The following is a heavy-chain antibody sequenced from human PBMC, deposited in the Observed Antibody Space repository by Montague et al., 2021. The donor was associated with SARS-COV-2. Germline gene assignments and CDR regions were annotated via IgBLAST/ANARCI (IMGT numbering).Heavy chain of an antibody. J-gene: IGHJ3*02. CDR2: IYYSGST. Sequence: SETLSLTCTVSGGSISSSSYYWGWIRQPPGKGLEWIGGIYYSGSTYYNPSLKSRVTISVDTSKNQFSLKLSSVTAADTAAYYCARQENSSGWFKPDAFDIWGQGTMVTVSS. CDR1: GGSISSSSYY. CDR3: ARQENSSGWFKPDAFDI. V-gene: IGHV4-39*01. D-gene: IGHD6-19*01.